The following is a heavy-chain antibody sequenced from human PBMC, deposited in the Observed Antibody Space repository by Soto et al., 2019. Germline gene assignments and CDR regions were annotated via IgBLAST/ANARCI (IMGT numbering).Heavy chain of an antibody. D-gene: IGHD6-13*01. CDR1: GVPISSTSYF. V-gene: IGHV4-39*01. CDR3: ARRGYGLDV. CDR2: TYLDGRI. J-gene: IGHJ6*02. Sequence: QVQLQESGPRLVKPSETVSLTCSVSGVPISSTSYFWAWIRQPPGKGLEWIGSTYLDGRISYNPSLESRLPSSVDTCKNHVSLTMSSVTASDTALYDCARRGYGLDVWGQGTTVKVSS.